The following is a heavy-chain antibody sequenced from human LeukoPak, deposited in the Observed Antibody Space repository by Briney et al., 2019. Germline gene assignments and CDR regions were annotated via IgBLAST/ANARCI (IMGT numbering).Heavy chain of an antibody. D-gene: IGHD3-3*01. Sequence: YYSGSTNYNPSLKSRVTISVDTSKNQFSLKLSSVTAADTAVYYCASRNYDFWSGYYYFDYWAREPWSPSPQ. CDR3: ASRNYDFWSGYYYFDY. CDR2: YYSGST. V-gene: IGHV4-59*08. J-gene: IGHJ4*02.